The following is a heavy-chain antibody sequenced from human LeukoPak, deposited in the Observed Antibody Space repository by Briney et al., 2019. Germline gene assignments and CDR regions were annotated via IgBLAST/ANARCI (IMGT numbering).Heavy chain of an antibody. V-gene: IGHV4-31*02. CDR3: ARDTYYYGSGSRPENWFDP. CDR1: GGPITSGGYY. J-gene: IGHJ5*02. CDR2: IYYSGST. D-gene: IGHD3-10*01. Sequence: PSGALSPPWPVPGGPITSGGYYWSWIRQPPGKGLEWIGDIYYSGSTYYNPSLKSRVTISVDTSKNQFSLKLSSVTAADTAVYYCARDTYYYGSGSRPENWFDPWGQGTLVTVSS.